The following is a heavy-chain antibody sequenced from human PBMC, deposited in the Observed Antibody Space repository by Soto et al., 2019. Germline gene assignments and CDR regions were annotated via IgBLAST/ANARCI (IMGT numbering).Heavy chain of an antibody. Sequence: VRLQESGPRSVKASETLSLTCTVSGDSLSGGTNYWNLVRQAPGKGLEWVGYIYHRGTTKYNPSLECRVTISQYTSKNQFSRRINSVIASDTAVYYCVGDWGPYCCDPWGQGILGTGSS. CDR3: VGDWGPYCCDP. J-gene: IGHJ5*02. CDR2: IYHRGTT. CDR1: GDSLSGGTNY. D-gene: IGHD2-15*01. V-gene: IGHV4-61*01.